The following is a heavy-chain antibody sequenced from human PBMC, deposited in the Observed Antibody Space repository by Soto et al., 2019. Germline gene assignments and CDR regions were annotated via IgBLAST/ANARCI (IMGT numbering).Heavy chain of an antibody. CDR2: IWYDGRNK. V-gene: IGHV3-30*02. CDR1: GFTFSSYG. Sequence: GGSLRLSCAASGFTFSSYGMHWVRQAPGKGLEWVAVIWYDGRNKYYADSVKGRFTISRDNSKNTLYLQMNSLRAEDTAVYYCATTYYYDSSGYYGVDYWGEGTLVTVTS. D-gene: IGHD3-22*01. J-gene: IGHJ4*02. CDR3: ATTYYYDSSGYYGVDY.